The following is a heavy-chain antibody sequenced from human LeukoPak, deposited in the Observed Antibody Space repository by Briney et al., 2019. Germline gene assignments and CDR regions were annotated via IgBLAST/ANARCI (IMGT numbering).Heavy chain of an antibody. CDR1: GYTFTGYY. D-gene: IGHD3-22*01. Sequence: ASVNVSCKASGYTFTGYYMHWVRQAPGQGLEWMGWINPNSGGTNYAQKFQGRVTMTRDTSISTAYMELSGLRSDDTAVFYCARNTYHYDNSAGTFDFWGQGTLVTVSS. CDR2: INPNSGGT. J-gene: IGHJ4*02. V-gene: IGHV1-2*02. CDR3: ARNTYHYDNSAGTFDF.